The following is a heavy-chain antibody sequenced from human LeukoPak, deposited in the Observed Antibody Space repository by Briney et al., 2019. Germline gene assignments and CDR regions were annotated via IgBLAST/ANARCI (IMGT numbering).Heavy chain of an antibody. CDR2: IYTSGST. CDR1: GRSISSYC. CDR3: AGRGDGPYSSSWSPFDY. V-gene: IGHV4-59*10. J-gene: IGHJ4*02. Sequence: KPSDSLSLAFSVDGRSISSYCWGWSRQPAGEGLGWIGRIYTSGSTNYNPSLKSRVTMSVDTSKNQFSLKLSSVTAADTAVYYCAGRGDGPYSSSWSPFDYWGQGTLVTVSS. D-gene: IGHD6-13*01.